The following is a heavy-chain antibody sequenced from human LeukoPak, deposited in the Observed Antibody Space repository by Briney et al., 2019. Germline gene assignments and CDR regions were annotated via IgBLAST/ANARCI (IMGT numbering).Heavy chain of an antibody. V-gene: IGHV3-30*03. Sequence: GASLRLSCAASGFTFSSYGMHWARQAPGKGLEWVAVISYDGSNKYYADSVKGRFTISRDNSKNTLYLQMNSLRAEDTAVYYCAILCSSTSCHDYWGQGTLVTVSS. CDR2: ISYDGSNK. J-gene: IGHJ4*02. CDR3: AILCSSTSCHDY. CDR1: GFTFSSYG. D-gene: IGHD2-2*01.